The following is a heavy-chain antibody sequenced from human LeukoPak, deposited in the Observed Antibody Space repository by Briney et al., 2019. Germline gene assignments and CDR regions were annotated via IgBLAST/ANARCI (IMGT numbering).Heavy chain of an antibody. Sequence: PGGSLRLSCAVPVFTFFSDGMQWVRQAPGKGLGWVSRMIMDGSSRTYADSGKGRFTISRDNAKNTLYLETNRLRAEGTAVYYCARELPREVTLDYWGQGTLVTVSS. CDR3: ARELPREVTLDY. CDR2: MIMDGSSR. CDR1: VFTFFSDG. J-gene: IGHJ4*01. V-gene: IGHV3-74*01. D-gene: IGHD2-21*02.